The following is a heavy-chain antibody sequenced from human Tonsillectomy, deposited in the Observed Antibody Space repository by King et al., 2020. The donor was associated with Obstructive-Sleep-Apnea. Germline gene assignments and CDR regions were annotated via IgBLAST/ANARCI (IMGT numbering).Heavy chain of an antibody. CDR2: RRDDGSNE. CDR3: ANDGGDRRGYTKGYLGSFIDY. D-gene: IGHD5-18*01. CDR1: GVGWSKED. Sequence: GGGGGGGGGWGRVGCGAAGVGWSKEDVDWGRQAPGKGLEWVGYRRDDGSNEHYAESVKGRVTISRDNSKNMLYLQMDSLRPEDTAVYYCANDGGDRRGYTKGYLGSFIDYWGQGTLVTVSS. J-gene: IGHJ4*02. V-gene: IGHV3-30*02.